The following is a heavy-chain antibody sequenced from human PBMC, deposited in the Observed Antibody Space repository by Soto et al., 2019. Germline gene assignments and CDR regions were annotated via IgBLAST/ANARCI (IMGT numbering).Heavy chain of an antibody. CDR3: AKDSTSYNGVYDPFDI. CDR2: IGGEAVST. J-gene: IGHJ3*02. V-gene: IGHV3-23*01. D-gene: IGHD1-1*01. Sequence: EVQLLESGGGLAQPGGSLRLSCEASGFIFSNYAMSWVRQGPGKGLEWVSVIGGEAVSTNCADSVKGRCTVSRDNSKNTVYLQLDSLRDDDTADYYCAKDSTSYNGVYDPFDIWGQGTMVTVSS. CDR1: GFIFSNYA.